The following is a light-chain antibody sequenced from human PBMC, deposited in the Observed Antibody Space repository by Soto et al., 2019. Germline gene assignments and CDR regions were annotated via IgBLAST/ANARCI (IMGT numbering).Light chain of an antibody. J-gene: IGKJ1*01. CDR3: QQYGSSLWT. CDR2: DAS. CDR1: QSISSSY. Sequence: EVVLTQSPATLSLSPGERATLSCRASQSISSSYLAWYQQKPGQAPRLLIYDASSRATGIPDRFSGSGSGTDFTLTISRLEPEDFAVYYCQQYGSSLWTFGQGTKVDIK. V-gene: IGKV3-20*01.